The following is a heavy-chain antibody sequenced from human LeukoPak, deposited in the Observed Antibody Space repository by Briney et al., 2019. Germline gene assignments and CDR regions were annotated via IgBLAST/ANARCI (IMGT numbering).Heavy chain of an antibody. CDR3: ARLYRTTGTDYFDY. CDR2: IYYSGST. J-gene: IGHJ4*02. CDR1: GGSISSYY. V-gene: IGHV4-59*08. D-gene: IGHD1-1*01. Sequence: SETLSLTCTVFGGSISSYYWSWIRQPPGKGLEWIGYIYYSGSTNYNPSLKSRVTISVDTSKNHFSLKLSSVTAADTAVYYCARLYRTTGTDYFDYWGQGTLVTVSS.